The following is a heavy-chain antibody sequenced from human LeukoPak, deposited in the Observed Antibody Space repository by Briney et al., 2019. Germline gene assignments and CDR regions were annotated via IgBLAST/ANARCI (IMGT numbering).Heavy chain of an antibody. J-gene: IGHJ4*02. CDR3: AKKDGGRGEGTLDY. CDR2: IRNDGSNK. V-gene: IGHV3-30*02. Sequence: GGSLRLSCAASGFTFSSFDIHWVRQAPGKGLQWVAFIRNDGSNKYYADSVRGRFTISRDNSKNTLYLQMNSLRAEDTAMYYCAKKDGGRGEGTLDYWGQGTLVTVSS. D-gene: IGHD3-10*01. CDR1: GFTFSSFD.